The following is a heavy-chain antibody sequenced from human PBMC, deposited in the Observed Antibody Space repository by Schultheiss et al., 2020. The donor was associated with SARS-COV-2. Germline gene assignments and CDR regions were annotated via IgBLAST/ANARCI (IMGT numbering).Heavy chain of an antibody. D-gene: IGHD2-2*01. Sequence: GESLKISCKGFGYSFTSYWISWVRQMPGKGLEWMGRIDPSDSYTNYSPSFQGHVTISADKSISTAYLQWSSLKASDTAMYYCARLGPVVVPADVWGQGTTVTVSS. CDR1: GYSFTSYW. CDR3: ARLGPVVVPADV. J-gene: IGHJ6*02. V-gene: IGHV5-10-1*01. CDR2: IDPSDSYT.